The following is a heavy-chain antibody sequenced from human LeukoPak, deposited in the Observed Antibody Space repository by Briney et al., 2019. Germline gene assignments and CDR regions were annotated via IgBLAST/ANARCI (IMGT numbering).Heavy chain of an antibody. V-gene: IGHV3-7*04. CDR2: IKQDGSEK. Sequence: GGSLRLSCAASGFTFSSYWMSWVRQAPGKGLEWVANIKQDGSEKYYVDSVKGRFTISRDNAKNSLYLQMNSLRAEDTAVYYCARVSWYSSSSRYFDYWGQGTLSPSPQ. J-gene: IGHJ4*02. CDR1: GFTFSSYW. D-gene: IGHD6-6*01. CDR3: ARVSWYSSSSRYFDY.